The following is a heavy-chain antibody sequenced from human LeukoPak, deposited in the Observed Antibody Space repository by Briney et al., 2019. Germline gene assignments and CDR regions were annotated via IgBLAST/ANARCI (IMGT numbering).Heavy chain of an antibody. Sequence: GGSLRLSCAASGFSFNNYAMYWVRQAPGKGLEWVALISYDGGDKYYAESMKGRITISRDNAKNSLYLQMNSLRAEDTAVYYCARGGGSYWENWYFDLWGRGTLVTVSS. V-gene: IGHV3-30*03. J-gene: IGHJ2*01. CDR2: ISYDGGDK. CDR3: ARGGGSYWENWYFDL. CDR1: GFSFNNYA. D-gene: IGHD1-26*01.